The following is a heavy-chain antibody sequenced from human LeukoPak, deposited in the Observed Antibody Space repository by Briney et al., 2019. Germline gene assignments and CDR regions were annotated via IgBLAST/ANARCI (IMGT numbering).Heavy chain of an antibody. CDR2: ITLSGGRR. V-gene: IGHV3-23*01. D-gene: IGHD1-26*01. J-gene: IGHJ4*02. CDR1: GFTFSSSA. CDR3: AKEQTWEVPHYCDS. Sequence: GGSLRLSCTASGFTFSSSAMSWVRQAPGKGLEWVSTITLSGGRRFYADSVKGRLTISRDNSKNTLSLQMNSMRAEDTAVYYCAKEQTWEVPHYCDSWGQGTLVTVSS.